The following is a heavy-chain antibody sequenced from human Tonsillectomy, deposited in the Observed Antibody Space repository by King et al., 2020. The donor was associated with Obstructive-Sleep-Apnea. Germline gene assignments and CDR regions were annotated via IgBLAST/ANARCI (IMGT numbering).Heavy chain of an antibody. V-gene: IGHV4-4*02. J-gene: IGHJ4*02. CDR3: ARGAVTGYYFDY. Sequence: QLQESGPGLVKPSGTLSLTCAVSGGSISSSTWWSWVRQPAGKGLEWIGEIYDGGNTNYNPSLKSRVTISVDKSKNQFPLSLTSVTAADTALYYCARGAVTGYYFDYWGQGTLVTVSS. CDR2: IYDGGNT. CDR1: GGSISSSTW. D-gene: IGHD2-21*02.